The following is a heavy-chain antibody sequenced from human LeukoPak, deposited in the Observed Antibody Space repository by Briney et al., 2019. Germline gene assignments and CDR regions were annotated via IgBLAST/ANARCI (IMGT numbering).Heavy chain of an antibody. J-gene: IGHJ5*02. Sequence: GGSLRLSCAASGFTFSNYDMSWVRRAPGKGLEWVSSISDSGGSTYYADSVKGRFTISRDNSKDTLYLQMTNLRAADTAVYYCAKDLSRAVAADWFDPWDQGSLVTVSS. CDR2: ISDSGGST. D-gene: IGHD6-19*01. CDR3: AKDLSRAVAADWFDP. CDR1: GFTFSNYD. V-gene: IGHV3-23*01.